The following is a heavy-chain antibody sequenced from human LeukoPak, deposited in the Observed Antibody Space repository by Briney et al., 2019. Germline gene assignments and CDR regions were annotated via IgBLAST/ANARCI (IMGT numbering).Heavy chain of an antibody. CDR1: GGSISSSSYY. J-gene: IGHJ6*04. CDR3: ARTDFWSGYWDV. V-gene: IGHV4-39*07. CDR2: IYYSGST. D-gene: IGHD3-3*01. Sequence: SETLSLTCTVSGGSISSSSYYWGWIRQPPGKGLEWIGSIYYSGSTYYNPSLKSRVTISVDTSKNQFSLKLSSVTAADTAMYYCARTDFWSGYWDVWGKGTTVTVSS.